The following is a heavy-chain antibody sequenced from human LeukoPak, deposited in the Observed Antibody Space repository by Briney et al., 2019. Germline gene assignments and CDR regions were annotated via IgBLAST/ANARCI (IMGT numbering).Heavy chain of an antibody. CDR1: GYSFTSYW. D-gene: IGHD3-22*01. CDR3: ARLPYYYDSSGYYPH. CDR2: IYPGDSDT. Sequence: GESLKISCKGSGYSFTSYWIGWVRQMPGKGLEWMGIIYPGDSDTRYSPSFQGQVTISAGKSISTAYLQWSSLKALDTAIYYCARLPYYYDSSGYYPHWGQGTLVTVSS. J-gene: IGHJ4*02. V-gene: IGHV5-51*01.